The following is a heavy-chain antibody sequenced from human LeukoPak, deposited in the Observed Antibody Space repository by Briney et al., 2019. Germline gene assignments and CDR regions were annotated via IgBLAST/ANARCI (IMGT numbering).Heavy chain of an antibody. CDR2: IYSAGNT. CDR1: GLTVSNSY. CDR3: ARAILRVHDY. D-gene: IGHD3-16*01. J-gene: IGHJ4*02. V-gene: IGHV3-66*01. Sequence: PGGSLRLSCTASGLTVSNSYMTWVRQAPGKGLEWVSLIYSAGNTYYADSVKGRFTISRDNSRNTLYLQMNSLRAEDTAVYYCARAILRVHDYWGQGTPVTVSS.